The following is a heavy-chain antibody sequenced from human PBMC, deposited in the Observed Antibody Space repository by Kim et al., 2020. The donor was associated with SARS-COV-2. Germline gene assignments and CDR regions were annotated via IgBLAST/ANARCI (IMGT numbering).Heavy chain of an antibody. V-gene: IGHV3-30*04. CDR1: GFTFSNYA. CDR3: ARAVTGKEDFDF. J-gene: IGHJ4*02. Sequence: GGSLRLSCVASGFTFSNYAIHWVRQAPGKGLEWVAVIAADGNEKYYGDSVKGRFTISRDNSKNTLYLQMDSLRTEDTAVYFCARAVTGKEDFDFWGQGTL. CDR2: IAADGNEK. D-gene: IGHD4-4*01.